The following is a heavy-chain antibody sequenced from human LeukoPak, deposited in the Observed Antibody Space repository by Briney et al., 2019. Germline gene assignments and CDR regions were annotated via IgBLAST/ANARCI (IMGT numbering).Heavy chain of an antibody. CDR2: IYSSGSS. J-gene: IGHJ4*02. CDR1: GGSISSYW. D-gene: IGHD3-9*01. V-gene: IGHV4-4*07. Sequence: SETLSLTCTVSGGSISSYWWSWLRQPAGKGLEWIGRIYSSGSSNYNFALESRVTISVDKLKNQFSLKLSPVTAADTAVYYCARDSADILTGFFEQWGQGTLVTVSS. CDR3: ARDSADILTGFFEQ.